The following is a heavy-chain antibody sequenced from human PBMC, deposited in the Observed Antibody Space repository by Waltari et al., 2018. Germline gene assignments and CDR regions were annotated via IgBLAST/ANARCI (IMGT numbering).Heavy chain of an antibody. Sequence: QVLLVQSGADVKKPGASVKVSCKASGYTFTTYVLHWVRQAPGQRLEWMGSINAGNGNTRYSQGFQGRVTITRDTPATTAYMELSSLRSDDVAVYFCAREGDNSHLFDFWGQGTLLTVSS. J-gene: IGHJ4*02. CDR2: INAGNGNT. CDR1: GYTFTTYV. CDR3: AREGDNSHLFDF. V-gene: IGHV1-3*02. D-gene: IGHD6-13*01.